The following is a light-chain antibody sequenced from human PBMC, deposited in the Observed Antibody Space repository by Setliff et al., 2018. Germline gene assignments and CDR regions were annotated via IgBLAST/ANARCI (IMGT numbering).Light chain of an antibody. CDR1: SSNIGAGYE. J-gene: IGLJ2*01. CDR3: QSYDSRLSAVV. CDR2: TNT. V-gene: IGLV1-40*01. Sequence: QSVLTQPLSASGAPGQTVTISCTGLSSNIGAGYEVHWYQRFPGTALKLLIYTNTNRPSGVPDRFSASKSGTSASLAITGLQAEDEADYYCQSYDSRLSAVVFGEGTKVTVL.